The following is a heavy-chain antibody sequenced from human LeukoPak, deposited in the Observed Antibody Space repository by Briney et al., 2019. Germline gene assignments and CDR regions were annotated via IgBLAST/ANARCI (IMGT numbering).Heavy chain of an antibody. CDR3: ARGYGDEYYFDY. CDR2: INPNSGGT. CDR1: GYTFTGYY. J-gene: IGHJ4*02. V-gene: IGHV1-2*06. Sequence: ASVKVSCKASGYTFTGYYMHWVRQAPGQGLEWMGRINPNSGGTNYAQKFQGSVTMTRDTSISTAYMELSRLRSDDTAVYYCARGYGDEYYFDYWGQGTLVTVSS. D-gene: IGHD4-17*01.